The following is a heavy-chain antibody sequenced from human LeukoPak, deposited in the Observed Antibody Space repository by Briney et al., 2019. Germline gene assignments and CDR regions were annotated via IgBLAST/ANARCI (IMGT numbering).Heavy chain of an antibody. D-gene: IGHD6-13*01. J-gene: IGHJ4*02. CDR1: GYTFTIYG. V-gene: IGHV1-18*01. CDR2: TSASNGNT. CDR3: ARYPLSYSSNWHYYFDY. Sequence: ASVTVSCTASGYTFTIYGVSWVRQAPGQGLEWMGWTSASNGNTNYAQNLQDSVTMTTATSTSTAYMELRSLRSDDTAVYYCARYPLSYSSNWHYYFDYWGQGTLLTVSS.